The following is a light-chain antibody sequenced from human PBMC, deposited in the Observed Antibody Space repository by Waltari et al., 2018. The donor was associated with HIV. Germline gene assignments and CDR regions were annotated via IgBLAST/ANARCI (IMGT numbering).Light chain of an antibody. Sequence: EAVLTQSPGTLSLSPGESATLSCRASQSVSSTYLAWYQHKPGQAPRVLIYGASSRAAGISDRFTGSGSGTDFTLTISRLEPDDSAVYYCQHYVGSPRLTFGGGTKVEV. J-gene: IGKJ4*01. CDR3: QHYVGSPRLT. CDR2: GAS. V-gene: IGKV3-20*01. CDR1: QSVSSTY.